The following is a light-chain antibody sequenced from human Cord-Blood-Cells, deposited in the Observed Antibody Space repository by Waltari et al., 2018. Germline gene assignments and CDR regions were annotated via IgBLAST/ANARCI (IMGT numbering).Light chain of an antibody. CDR1: RSDVGSYNL. CDR3: CSYAGSSTWV. V-gene: IGLV2-23*01. CDR2: EGS. J-gene: IGLJ3*02. Sequence: QSALTQPASVSGSPGQSITISCTGTRSDVGSYNLVSWYQQHPGKAPKLMIYEGSKRPSGVSNRFSDSKSGNTASLTISGLQAEDEADYYCCSYAGSSTWVFGGGTKLTVL.